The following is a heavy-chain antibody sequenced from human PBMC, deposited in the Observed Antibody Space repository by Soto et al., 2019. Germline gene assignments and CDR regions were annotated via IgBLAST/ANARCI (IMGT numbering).Heavy chain of an antibody. CDR1: GYSFTDYH. D-gene: IGHD2-8*01. J-gene: IGHJ6*02. CDR2: INPKSGGT. V-gene: IGHV1-2*04. Sequence: ASVKVSCKASGYSFTDYHIHWVRQAPEQGLEWLGRINPKSGGTSTAQKFQGWVTMTTDTSISTASMELTRLTSDDTAIYYCARGDSTDCSNGVCSFFYNHDMDVWGQGTTVTVSS. CDR3: ARGDSTDCSNGVCSFFYNHDMDV.